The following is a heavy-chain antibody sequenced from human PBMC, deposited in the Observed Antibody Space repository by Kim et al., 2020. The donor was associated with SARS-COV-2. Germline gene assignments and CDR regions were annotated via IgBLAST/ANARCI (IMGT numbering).Heavy chain of an antibody. CDR2: IDPKSDDT. Sequence: ASVKVSCEASGYTFTGFYLHWVRQAPGQGLEWMGRIDPKSDDTNYAQRFWGRVTLTRDTSISTAYMELSNLRSDDTAIYYCVRDARVAGDYWGQGTLVTV. V-gene: IGHV1-2*06. J-gene: IGHJ4*02. D-gene: IGHD6-19*01. CDR3: VRDARVAGDY. CDR1: GYTFTGFY.